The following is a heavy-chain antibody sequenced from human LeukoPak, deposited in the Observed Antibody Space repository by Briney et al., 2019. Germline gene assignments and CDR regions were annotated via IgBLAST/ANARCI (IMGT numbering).Heavy chain of an antibody. V-gene: IGHV4-4*07. J-gene: IGHJ4*02. CDR3: ARDYLVGASLDS. CDR2: MYISGST. Sequence: SETLSLTCTVSGVSITNYYWAWIRQPAGKGLEWIGRMYISGSTNYNPSLKSRVTISIDKANNQFSLKLRSVTAADTAVYYCARDYLVGASLDSWGQGNQGTVSS. CDR1: GVSITNYY. D-gene: IGHD1-26*01.